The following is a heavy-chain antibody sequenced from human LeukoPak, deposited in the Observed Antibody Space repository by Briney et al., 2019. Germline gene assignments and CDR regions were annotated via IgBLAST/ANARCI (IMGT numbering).Heavy chain of an antibody. CDR1: GFSFSDYW. CDR3: GRDPAWGAIDY. Sequence: GGSLRLSCAASGFSFSDYWMSWVRQAPGKGLEWVANMNPDGSGKYYVDSVRGRFTVSRDNAKNTVYLQMNSLRAEDTAVYYCGRDPAWGAIDYWGQGTLVTVSS. CDR2: MNPDGSGK. V-gene: IGHV3-7*01. J-gene: IGHJ4*02. D-gene: IGHD7-27*01.